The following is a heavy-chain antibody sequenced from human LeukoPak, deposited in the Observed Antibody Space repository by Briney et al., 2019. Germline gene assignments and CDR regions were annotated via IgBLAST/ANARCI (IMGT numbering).Heavy chain of an antibody. V-gene: IGHV4-59*12. CDR3: ARVVDYYDSSGQNWFDP. CDR1: GGSISNYY. J-gene: IGHJ5*02. Sequence: PSETLSLTCTVSGGSISNYYWSWIRQPPGKALEWIGYIYYSGSTYYNPSLKSRVTISVDTSKNQFSLKLSSVTAADTAVYYCARVVDYYDSSGQNWFDPWGQGTLVTVSS. CDR2: IYYSGST. D-gene: IGHD3-22*01.